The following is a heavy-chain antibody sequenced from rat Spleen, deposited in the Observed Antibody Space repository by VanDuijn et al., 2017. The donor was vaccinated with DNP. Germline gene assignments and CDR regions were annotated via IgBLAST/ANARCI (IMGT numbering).Heavy chain of an antibody. CDR1: GFTFSYYW. CDR3: STLNYYASLSGYFDY. V-gene: IGHV5-31*01. J-gene: IGHJ2*01. D-gene: IGHD1-12*01. Sequence: EVQLMASGGDLVQPGKSLKLSCVASGFTFSYYWMTWVRQVPGKGLEWLASITSNGGATYYLDSVKGRFTISRDDAQDTLYLQMNSLRSEDTDTYYCSTLNYYASLSGYFDYWGQGVMVTVSS. CDR2: ITSNGGAT.